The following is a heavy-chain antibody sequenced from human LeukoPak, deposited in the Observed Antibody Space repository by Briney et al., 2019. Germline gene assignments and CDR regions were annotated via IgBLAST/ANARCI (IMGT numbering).Heavy chain of an antibody. V-gene: IGHV3-53*01. CDR2: LNSGGSA. Sequence: PGGSLRLSCAASGFTVSSSNMGWVRQGPGKGLEWVSVLNSGGSAYYADSVKGRFTISRDNSKNALYFQMNSLRAEDTAVYYCARLGYHCTGGCYSRAFDYWGQGSLVTVSS. CDR1: GFTVSSSN. J-gene: IGHJ4*02. CDR3: ARLGYHCTGGCYSRAFDY. D-gene: IGHD2-8*02.